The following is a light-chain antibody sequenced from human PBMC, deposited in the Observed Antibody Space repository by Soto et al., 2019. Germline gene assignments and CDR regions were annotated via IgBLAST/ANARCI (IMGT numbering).Light chain of an antibody. CDR2: STN. CDR1: SGSVSTSYY. V-gene: IGLV8-61*01. J-gene: IGLJ3*02. Sequence: QTVVTQEPSFSVSPGGTVTLTCGLSSGSVSTSYYPSWYQQTPGQAPRTLIYSTNTRSSGVPDRFSGSILGNKAALTITGAHAADESDYYCVLYMGSGIWVFGGGTKLTVL. CDR3: VLYMGSGIWV.